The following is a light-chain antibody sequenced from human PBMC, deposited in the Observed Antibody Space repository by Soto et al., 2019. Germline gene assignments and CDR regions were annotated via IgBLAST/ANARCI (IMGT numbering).Light chain of an antibody. CDR2: GAY. Sequence: EMVMTQSPATLSVSPGERATLSCRASQSVSRDLAWYQLKPGQAPRLLMYGAYTRAAGVPDRFSGSGSGTEFPLTIRSLQSEDFAHYYCQQYHSWPSLTFCGGTKVEIK. J-gene: IGKJ4*01. CDR3: QQYHSWPSLT. V-gene: IGKV3-15*01. CDR1: QSVSRD.